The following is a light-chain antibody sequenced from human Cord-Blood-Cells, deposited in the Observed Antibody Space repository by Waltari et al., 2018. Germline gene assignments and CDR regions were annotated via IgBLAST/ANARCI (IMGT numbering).Light chain of an antibody. J-gene: IGKJ2*01. Sequence: AIRITQSPSSLSASTGDRVTITCRASQGISSYLAWYQQKPGKAPKLLIYAASTLQSGVPSRFSGSGSGTDFTLTISCLQSEDFATYYCQQYYSYPMYTFGQGTKLEIE. V-gene: IGKV1-8*01. CDR2: AAS. CDR3: QQYYSYPMYT. CDR1: QGISSY.